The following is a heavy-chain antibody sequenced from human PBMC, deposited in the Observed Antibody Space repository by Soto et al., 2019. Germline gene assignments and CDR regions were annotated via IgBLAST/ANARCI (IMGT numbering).Heavy chain of an antibody. CDR1: GFTFSNAW. V-gene: IGHV3-15*01. J-gene: IGHJ3*02. CDR2: IKSKTDGGTT. CDR3: LTEGYGGSYI. D-gene: IGHD1-26*01. Sequence: GGSLRLSCAASGFTFSNAWMSWVRQAPGKGLEWVGRIKSKTDGGTTDYSAHVKGRFTISRDDSKNTLYLQRNSVKTEDTAVYYCLTEGYGGSYIWGQGTMVTVSS.